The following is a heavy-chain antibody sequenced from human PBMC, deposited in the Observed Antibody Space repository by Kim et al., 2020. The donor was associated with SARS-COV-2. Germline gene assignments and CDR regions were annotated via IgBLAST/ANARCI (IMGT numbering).Heavy chain of an antibody. D-gene: IGHD3-22*01. CDR3: ARGYYDSSGYYRLDY. Sequence: SLRSRVTISVDTSKNQFSLKLSSVTAADTAVYYCARGYYDSSGYYRLDYWGQGTLVTVSS. J-gene: IGHJ4*02. V-gene: IGHV4-59*09.